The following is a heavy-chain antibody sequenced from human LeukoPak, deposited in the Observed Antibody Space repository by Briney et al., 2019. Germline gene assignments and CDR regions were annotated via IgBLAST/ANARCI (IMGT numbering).Heavy chain of an antibody. V-gene: IGHV3-33*08. J-gene: IGHJ3*02. CDR3: ARERKRGSSSWYDAFDI. CDR1: GFTFSSYG. CDR2: IWYDGSNK. D-gene: IGHD6-13*01. Sequence: GGSLRLSCAASGFTFSSYGMHWVRQAPGKGLEWVAVIWYDGSNKYYADSVKGRFTISRDNSKNTLYLQMNSLRAEDTAVYYCARERKRGSSSWYDAFDIWGQGTMVTVSS.